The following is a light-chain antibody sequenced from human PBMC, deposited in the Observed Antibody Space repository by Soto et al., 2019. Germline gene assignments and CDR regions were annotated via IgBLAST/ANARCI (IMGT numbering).Light chain of an antibody. CDR2: AAS. J-gene: IGKJ2*01. V-gene: IGKV1-39*01. CDR3: QQSYSTPYT. Sequence: DIQMTQSPSSLSASVGDTVTITCRASQSISVHLNWYQQKPGKVPKLLIYAASNLQSGVPSSFSGSGSETDFALTISSLQPEDFATYYGQQSYSTPYTFGQGTKLQIK. CDR1: QSISVH.